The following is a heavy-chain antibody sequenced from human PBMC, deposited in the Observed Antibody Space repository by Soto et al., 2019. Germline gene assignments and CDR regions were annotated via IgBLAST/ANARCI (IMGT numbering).Heavy chain of an antibody. CDR3: AKDRVIYYYDSSGPRWFDP. D-gene: IGHD3-22*01. CDR2: IGGGGVPT. CDR1: GFTFRNYA. Sequence: PGGSLRLSCAASGFTFRNYAMSWVRQAPGKGLEWVSAIGGGGVPTYHADSVKGRFTISRDNSKNTLYLQMNSLRAEDTAVYYCAKDRVIYYYDSSGPRWFDPWGQGTLVTVCS. V-gene: IGHV3-23*01. J-gene: IGHJ5*02.